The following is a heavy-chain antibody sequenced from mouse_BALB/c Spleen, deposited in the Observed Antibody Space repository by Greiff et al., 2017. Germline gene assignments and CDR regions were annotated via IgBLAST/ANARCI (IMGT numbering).Heavy chain of an antibody. J-gene: IGHJ4*01. V-gene: IGHV1-5*01. D-gene: IGHD1-3*01. Sequence: VQLQQSGTVLARPGASVKMSCKASGYTFTSYWMHWVKQRPGQGLEWIGAIYPGNSDTSYNQKFKGKAKLTAVTSTSTAYMELSSLTNEDSAVYYCTRKGSLVEAMDYWGQGTSVTVSS. CDR3: TRKGSLVEAMDY. CDR2: IYPGNSDT. CDR1: GYTFTSYW.